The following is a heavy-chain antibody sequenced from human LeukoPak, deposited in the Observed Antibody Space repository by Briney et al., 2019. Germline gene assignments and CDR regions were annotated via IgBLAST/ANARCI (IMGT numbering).Heavy chain of an antibody. CDR1: GYTFTGYY. D-gene: IGHD4-23*01. CDR3: ARDLLGGNSIYYY. Sequence: ASVKVSCKASGYTFTGYYMHWVRQAPGQGLEWMGRINPNSGGTNYARKFQGRVTMTRDTSISTAYMELSRLRSDDTAVYYCARDLLGGNSIYYYWGQGTLVTVSS. V-gene: IGHV1-2*06. CDR2: INPNSGGT. J-gene: IGHJ4*02.